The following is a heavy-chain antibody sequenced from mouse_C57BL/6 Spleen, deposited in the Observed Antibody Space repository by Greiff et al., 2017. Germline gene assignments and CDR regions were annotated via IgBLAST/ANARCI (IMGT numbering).Heavy chain of an antibody. J-gene: IGHJ2*01. CDR1: GFSFNTYA. V-gene: IGHV10-1*01. Sequence: EVQRVESGGGLVQPKGSLKLSCAASGFSFNTYAMNWVRQAPGKGLEWVARIRSKSNNYATYYADSVKDRFTISRDDSESMLYLQMNNLKTEDTAMYYCVRDGYYGSSYPHFDYWGQGTTLTVSS. CDR2: IRSKSNNYAT. D-gene: IGHD1-1*01. CDR3: VRDGYYGSSYPHFDY.